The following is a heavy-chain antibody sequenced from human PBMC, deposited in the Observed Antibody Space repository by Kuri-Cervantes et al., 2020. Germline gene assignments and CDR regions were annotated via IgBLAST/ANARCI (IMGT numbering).Heavy chain of an antibody. J-gene: IGHJ6*02. V-gene: IGHV3-30-3*01. CDR1: GFTFSSYA. Sequence: GESLKISCAASGFTFSSYAMHWVRQAPGKGLEWVAVISYDGSNKYYADSVKGRFTISRDNSKNTLYLQMNSLRSEDTAVYYCASRGGATGSEGYYGMDVWGQGTTVTVSS. CDR2: ISYDGSNK. D-gene: IGHD5-12*01. CDR3: ASRGGATGSEGYYGMDV.